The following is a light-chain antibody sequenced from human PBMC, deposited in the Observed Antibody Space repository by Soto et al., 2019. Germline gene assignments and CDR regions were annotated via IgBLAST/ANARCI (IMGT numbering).Light chain of an antibody. J-gene: IGLJ1*01. CDR1: SSDVGGYNY. V-gene: IGLV2-8*01. Sequence: QSALTQPPSASGSPGQAVTISCTGTSSDVGGYNYVSWYQQHPGKAPKLMISEVTKRPSGVPDRFSGSKSGKTASLTVSGLQAEYEADYSCSSYAGSDTYVFGNGTKVTVL. CDR3: SSYAGSDTYV. CDR2: EVT.